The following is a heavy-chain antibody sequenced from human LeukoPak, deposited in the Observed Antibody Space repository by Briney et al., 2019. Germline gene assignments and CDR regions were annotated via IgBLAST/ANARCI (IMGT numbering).Heavy chain of an antibody. CDR2: ISSSGSTI. CDR1: GFTFSDYY. D-gene: IGHD3-3*01. CDR3: ARDPEYYDFWSGYPVYFDY. V-gene: IGHV3-11*04. Sequence: PGGSLRLSCAASGFTFSDYYMSLIRQAPGKGLEWVSYISSSGSTIYYADSVKGRFTISRDNAKNSLYLQMNSLRAEDTAVYYCARDPEYYDFWSGYPVYFDYWGQGTLVTVSS. J-gene: IGHJ4*02.